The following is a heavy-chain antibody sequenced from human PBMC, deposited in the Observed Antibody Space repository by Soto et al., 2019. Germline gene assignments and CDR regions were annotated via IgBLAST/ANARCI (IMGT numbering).Heavy chain of an antibody. CDR2: VNGNGDRT. J-gene: IGHJ5*02. CDR3: ARDSDDSTGWYDH. D-gene: IGHD4-4*01. CDR1: GVSFDDYS. V-gene: IGHV3-20*04. Sequence: EVRLVQSGGGAERPGGSLRLSCAVSGVSFDDYSMTWVRQAPGKGLEWVCGVNGNGDRTDYADSVRGRFTISRDNAKNVLFLEMNSLRGEDTALYYCARDSDDSTGWYDHWGQGTLVSVSS.